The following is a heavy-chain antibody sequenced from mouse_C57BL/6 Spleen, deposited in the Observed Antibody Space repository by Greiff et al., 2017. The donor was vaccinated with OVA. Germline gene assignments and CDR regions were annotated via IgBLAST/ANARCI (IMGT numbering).Heavy chain of an antibody. CDR2: IDPENGDT. CDR1: GFNIKDDY. J-gene: IGHJ2*01. Sequence: EVQLQQSGAELVRPGASVKLSCTASGFNIKDDYMHWVKQRPEQGLEWIGWIDPENGDTEYASKFQGKATITADTSSNTAYLQLSSLTSEDTVVYYCTTGGSSYFDYWGQGTTLTVSS. V-gene: IGHV14-4*01. CDR3: TTGGSSYFDY. D-gene: IGHD1-1*01.